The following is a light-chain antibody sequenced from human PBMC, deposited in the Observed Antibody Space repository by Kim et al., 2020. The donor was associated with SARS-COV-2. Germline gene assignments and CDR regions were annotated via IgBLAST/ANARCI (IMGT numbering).Light chain of an antibody. CDR3: YQYGSSPTT. Sequence: SPGERATLSCRASQSVSTSNLAWYQQKPGQAPRLLIYGVSSRATGIPDRFSGSGSGTDFTLTISRLEPEDFAVYYCYQYGSSPTTFGQGTRLEIK. CDR2: GVS. J-gene: IGKJ5*01. CDR1: QSVSTSN. V-gene: IGKV3-20*01.